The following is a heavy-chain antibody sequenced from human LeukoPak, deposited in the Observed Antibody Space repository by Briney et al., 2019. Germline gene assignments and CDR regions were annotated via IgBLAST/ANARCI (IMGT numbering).Heavy chain of an antibody. CDR1: GGSISSSNW. V-gene: IGHV4-4*02. CDR3: ARHLRYYYGSGSYYNTAFDI. J-gene: IGHJ3*02. D-gene: IGHD3-10*01. Sequence: PSETLSLTCAVSGGSISSSNWWSWVRQPPGKGLEWIGYIYYSGSTNYNPSLKSRVTISVDTSKNQFSLKLSSVTAADTAVYYCARHLRYYYGSGSYYNTAFDIWGQGTTVTVSS. CDR2: IYYSGST.